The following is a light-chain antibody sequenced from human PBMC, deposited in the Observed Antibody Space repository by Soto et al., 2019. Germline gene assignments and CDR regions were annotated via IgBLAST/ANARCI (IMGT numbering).Light chain of an antibody. CDR3: QQYNSYCT. J-gene: IGKJ1*01. CDR1: QSISSW. Sequence: DIQMTQSPSTLSASVGDRVTLTCRASQSISSWLAWYQQKPGQAPRLLIYDASSLVSGVPSRFSGSGSGTEFTLTISSLQPDDFASYYCQQYNSYCTFGQGTNVEVK. V-gene: IGKV1-5*01. CDR2: DAS.